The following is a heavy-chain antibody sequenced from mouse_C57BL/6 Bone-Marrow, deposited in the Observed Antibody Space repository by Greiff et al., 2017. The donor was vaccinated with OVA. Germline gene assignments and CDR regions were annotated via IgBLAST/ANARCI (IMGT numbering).Heavy chain of an antibody. D-gene: IGHD4-1*01. V-gene: IGHV1-39*01. CDR2: INPNYGTT. Sequence: VQLQQSGPELVKPGASVKISCKASGYSFTDYNMNWVKQSHGKSLEWIGVINPNYGTTSYNQKFKGKATLTVDQSSSTAYMQLNSLTSEDSAVYYCARSSNCFHYYAMDYWGQGTSVTVSS. CDR1: GYSFTDYN. J-gene: IGHJ4*01. CDR3: ARSSNCFHYYAMDY.